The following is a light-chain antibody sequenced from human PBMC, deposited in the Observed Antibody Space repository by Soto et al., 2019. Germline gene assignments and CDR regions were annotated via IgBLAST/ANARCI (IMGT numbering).Light chain of an antibody. J-gene: IGKJ2*01. CDR1: QSVNSNF. V-gene: IGKV3-20*01. Sequence: EIVLTQSPGTLSLSPGERATLXXXASQSVNSNFLAWYQQKPGQAPRLLIYGASTRAAGVPDRVSGSGSGTDFTLTITRLEPEDFAMYYCQQYGRSPLMYTFGQGTKLGVK. CDR3: QQYGRSPLMYT. CDR2: GAS.